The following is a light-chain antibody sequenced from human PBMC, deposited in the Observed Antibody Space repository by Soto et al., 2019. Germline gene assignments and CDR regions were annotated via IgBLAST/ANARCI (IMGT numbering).Light chain of an antibody. V-gene: IGKV1-5*03. CDR3: QQYNSYSAAT. CDR2: KAS. J-gene: IGKJ1*01. CDR1: QSISSW. Sequence: IHMTHSPSTLSASVLYRVTISFRASQSISSWLAWYQQKPGKAPKLLIYKASSLESGVPSRFSGSGSGTEFTLTISSLQPDDFATYYCQQYNSYSAATFGQGTKVDIK.